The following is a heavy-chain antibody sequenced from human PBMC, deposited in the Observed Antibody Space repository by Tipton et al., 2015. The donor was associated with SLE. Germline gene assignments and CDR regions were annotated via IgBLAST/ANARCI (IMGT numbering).Heavy chain of an antibody. CDR3: ARTLDALDI. CDR1: GGSISSGSYY. CDR2: IYTTGSP. Sequence: TLSLTCTVSGGSISSGSYYWNWVRQPAGKGLEWIGRIYTTGSPYYNPSLESRVVMSMDKSKNRFSLKLTAVTAADTAVYYCARTLDALDIWGQGTMVTVSS. J-gene: IGHJ3*02. V-gene: IGHV4-61*02.